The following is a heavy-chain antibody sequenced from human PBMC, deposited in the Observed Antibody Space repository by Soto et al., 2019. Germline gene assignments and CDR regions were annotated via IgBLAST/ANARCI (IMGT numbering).Heavy chain of an antibody. CDR2: ISSSSSYI. D-gene: IGHD6-13*01. V-gene: IGHV3-21*01. CDR3: ARVIPQQLVHYYYYYGMDV. Sequence: PGGSLRLSWAASGFTFSSYSMNWVRQAPGKGLEWVSSISSSSSYIYYADSVKGRFAISRDNAKNSLYLQMNSLRAEDTAVYYCARVIPQQLVHYYYYYGMDVWGQETTVTVSS. CDR1: GFTFSSYS. J-gene: IGHJ6*02.